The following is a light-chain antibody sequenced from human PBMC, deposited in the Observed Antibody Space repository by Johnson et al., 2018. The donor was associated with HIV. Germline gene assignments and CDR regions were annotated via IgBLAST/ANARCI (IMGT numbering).Light chain of an antibody. CDR3: GTWDTSLSAYV. J-gene: IGLJ1*01. V-gene: IGLV1-51*02. Sequence: QSVLTQPPSVSAAPGQKVTISCSGSSSNIGTNYVSWYQQLPGTAPKLLMFENNQRPSGIPDRFSGSKSGTSATLSITGLQTGDEADYYCGTWDTSLSAYVVGTGTKVTVL. CDR2: ENN. CDR1: SSNIGTNY.